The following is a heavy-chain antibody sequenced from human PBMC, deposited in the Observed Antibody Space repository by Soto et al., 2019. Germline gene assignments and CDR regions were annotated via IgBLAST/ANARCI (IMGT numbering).Heavy chain of an antibody. V-gene: IGHV3-15*07. CDR1: GFTFSNAW. CDR2: IKSKTDGGTT. J-gene: IGHJ4*02. Sequence: GGSLRLSCAASGFTFSNAWMNWVRQAPGKGLEWVGRIKSKTDGGTTDYAAPVKGRFTISRDDSKNTLYLQMNSLKTEDTAVYYCAEEGYAGYEKYFDYWGQGALVTVSS. CDR3: AEEGYAGYEKYFDY. D-gene: IGHD5-12*01.